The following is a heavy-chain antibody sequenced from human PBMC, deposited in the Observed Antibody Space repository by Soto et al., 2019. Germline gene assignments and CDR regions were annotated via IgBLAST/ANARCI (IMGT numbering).Heavy chain of an antibody. Sequence: EVQLVESGGGLVKPGGSLRLSCAASGFTFTTYSMNWFRQAPGKGLEWVSSITSSSTYIYYADSVKGRCTISRDNAKNSLYLQMNSLRSEDTAVYYCARVRYGVSMVRGVILDHSYYYYTMDVWGRGTTVTVSS. CDR3: ARVRYGVSMVRGVILDHSYYYYTMDV. D-gene: IGHD3-10*01. V-gene: IGHV3-21*01. CDR1: GFTFTTYS. CDR2: ITSSSTYI. J-gene: IGHJ6*02.